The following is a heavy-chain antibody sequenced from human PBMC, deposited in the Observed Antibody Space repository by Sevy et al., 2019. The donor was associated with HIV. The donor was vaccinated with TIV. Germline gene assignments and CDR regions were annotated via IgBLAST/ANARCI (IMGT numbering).Heavy chain of an antibody. D-gene: IGHD3-3*01. CDR3: ARGRGEWLSSYYYYYYGMDV. CDR2: IKQDGSEK. V-gene: IGHV3-7*01. J-gene: IGHJ6*02. CDR1: GFTFSSYW. Sequence: GGSLRLSCAASGFTFSSYWMSWVRQAPGKGLEWVANIKQDGSEKYYVDSVKGRFTISRDNAKNSLYLQMNSLRAEDTAVYYCARGRGEWLSSYYYYYYGMDVWGQGTTVTVSS.